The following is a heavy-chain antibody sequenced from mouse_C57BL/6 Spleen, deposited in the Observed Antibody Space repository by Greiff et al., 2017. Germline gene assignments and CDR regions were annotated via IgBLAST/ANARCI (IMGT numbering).Heavy chain of an antibody. CDR1: GYAFSSSW. Sequence: VQLQQSGPELVKPGASVKISCKASGYAFSSSWMNWVKQRPGTGLEWIGRIYPGDGDTNYNGKFKGKATLTADKSSSTAYMHLSSLTSEDSAVYFCAREGRYYGSSYAFYAMDYWGQGTSVTVSS. V-gene: IGHV1-82*01. J-gene: IGHJ4*01. D-gene: IGHD1-1*01. CDR2: IYPGDGDT. CDR3: AREGRYYGSSYAFYAMDY.